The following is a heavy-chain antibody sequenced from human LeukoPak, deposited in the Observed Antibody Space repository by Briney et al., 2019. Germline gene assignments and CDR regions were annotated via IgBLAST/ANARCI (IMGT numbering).Heavy chain of an antibody. D-gene: IGHD6-19*01. Sequence: ASVKVSCKASGYTFTSYYMHWVRQAPGQGLEWMGWINPNSGGTNYAQKFQGRVTMTRDTSISTAYMELSRLRSDDTAVYYCARDYPEPLGIAVAGRMGYWGQGTLATVSS. J-gene: IGHJ4*02. CDR3: ARDYPEPLGIAVAGRMGY. CDR2: INPNSGGT. CDR1: GYTFTSYY. V-gene: IGHV1-2*02.